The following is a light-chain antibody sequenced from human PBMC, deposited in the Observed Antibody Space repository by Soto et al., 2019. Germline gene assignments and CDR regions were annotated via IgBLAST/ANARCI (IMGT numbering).Light chain of an antibody. J-gene: IGKJ1*01. V-gene: IGKV3-20*01. CDR3: QQYGSSLS. CDR1: QSVSSY. Sequence: VLTQSPGTLSLSPGDSATLSCRASQSVSSYLAWYQQKPGQAPRLLIYGASSRATGITDRFSGSGSGTDFTLTISRLEPEDFAVYYCQQYGSSLSVGQGTKVDI. CDR2: GAS.